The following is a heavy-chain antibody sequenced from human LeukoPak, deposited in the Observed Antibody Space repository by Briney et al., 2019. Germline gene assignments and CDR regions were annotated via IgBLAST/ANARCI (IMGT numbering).Heavy chain of an antibody. Sequence: GGSLRLSCAASGFTFSSYNMNWVRQTPGQGLEWVSSITSGSSHIYYADSVKGRFTISRDNAKNSLYLQMNSLRAEDTAVYYCASYSSGWPLDAFDIWGQGTMVTVSS. V-gene: IGHV3-21*01. D-gene: IGHD6-19*01. J-gene: IGHJ3*02. CDR3: ASYSSGWPLDAFDI. CDR1: GFTFSSYN. CDR2: ITSGSSHI.